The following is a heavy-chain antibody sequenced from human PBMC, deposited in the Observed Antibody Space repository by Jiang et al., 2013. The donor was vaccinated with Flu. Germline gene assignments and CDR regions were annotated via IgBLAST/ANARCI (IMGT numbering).Heavy chain of an antibody. CDR2: IYSSGDSETT. D-gene: IGHD3-10*01. CDR3: ASRHYASGSYDYYYYGMDA. Sequence: FLTCTVSGDSIRRGTYYWSWIRQPAGKGLEWIGRIYSSGDSETTNYNPSLKSRVTISVDNSKNQFSLKLISVTAADTAVYFCASRHYASGSYDYYYYGMDAWGQGTTVTVSS. J-gene: IGHJ6*02. CDR1: GDSIRRGTYY. V-gene: IGHV4-61*02.